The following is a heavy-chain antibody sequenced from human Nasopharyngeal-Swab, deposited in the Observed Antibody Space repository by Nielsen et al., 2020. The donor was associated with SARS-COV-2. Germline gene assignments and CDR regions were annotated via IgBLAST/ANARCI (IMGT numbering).Heavy chain of an antibody. CDR2: IKPSGGST. CDR3: ARDKLTSSGWYGKWFQH. CDR1: GYTFTSYG. D-gene: IGHD6-19*01. Sequence: ASVKVSCNASGYTFTSYGISWVRQPPRQGLEWMGIIKPSGGSTSYAQKFQGRVTMTRDTSTSTVYMELSSLRSEDTAVYYCARDKLTSSGWYGKWFQHWGQGTLVTVSS. J-gene: IGHJ1*01. V-gene: IGHV1-46*01.